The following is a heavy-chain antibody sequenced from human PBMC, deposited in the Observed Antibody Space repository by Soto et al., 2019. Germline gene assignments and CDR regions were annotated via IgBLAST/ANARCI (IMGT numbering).Heavy chain of an antibody. Sequence: GGSLRLSCAASGFTFSSYAMSWVRQAPGKGLEWVSAISGSGGSTYYADSVKGRFTISRDNSKNTLYLQMNSLRAEDTAVYYCAKDGPLITIFGVVINVETKNWFDPWGQGTLVTVSS. CDR3: AKDGPLITIFGVVINVETKNWFDP. CDR2: ISGSGGST. D-gene: IGHD3-3*01. CDR1: GFTFSSYA. J-gene: IGHJ5*02. V-gene: IGHV3-23*01.